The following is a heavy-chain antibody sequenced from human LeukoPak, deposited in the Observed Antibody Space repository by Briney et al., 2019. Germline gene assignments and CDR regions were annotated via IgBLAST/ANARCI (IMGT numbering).Heavy chain of an antibody. CDR3: GRVGPTDSRGWSVAVFDI. J-gene: IGHJ3*02. D-gene: IGHD6-19*01. Sequence: GGSLRLSCAASGFTFSSYSMNWVRQAPGKGLEWVSSISSSSSYIYYADSVKGRFTISRDNSKNTLYLQMNSLRAEDTAVYYGGRVGPTDSRGWSVAVFDIWGQGTMATVSS. CDR1: GFTFSSYS. CDR2: ISSSSSYI. V-gene: IGHV3-21*01.